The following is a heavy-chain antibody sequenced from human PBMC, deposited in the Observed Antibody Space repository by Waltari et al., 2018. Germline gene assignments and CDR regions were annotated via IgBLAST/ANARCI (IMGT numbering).Heavy chain of an antibody. V-gene: IGHV3-43*01. J-gene: IGHJ6*02. Sequence: EVQLVESGGVVVQPGGSLRLSCAASGFTFDDYTMHWVRQAPGKGLEWVSLISWDGGSTYYADSVKGRVTISRDNAKNSLYLQMNSLRADDTAVYYCARTLEGDGDGMDVWGQGTTVTVSS. D-gene: IGHD3-16*01. CDR3: ARTLEGDGDGMDV. CDR2: ISWDGGST. CDR1: GFTFDDYT.